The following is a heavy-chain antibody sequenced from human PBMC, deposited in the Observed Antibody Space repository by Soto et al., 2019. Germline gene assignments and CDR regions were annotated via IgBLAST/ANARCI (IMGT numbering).Heavy chain of an antibody. Sequence: QVQLVQSGAEVKKPGSSVKVSCKASGGTFSRYTISWVRQAPGQGLEWMGRIIPILDIPNYAQNFQGRVTLTADKSTSTAYMELRSLRSDDTAVYYCASHFTGVLVLGASPPGGDNYGWDVWGQGTTVTVSS. CDR1: GGTFSRYT. CDR3: ASHFTGVLVLGASPPGGDNYGWDV. CDR2: IIPILDIP. V-gene: IGHV1-69*02. D-gene: IGHD2-15*01. J-gene: IGHJ6*02.